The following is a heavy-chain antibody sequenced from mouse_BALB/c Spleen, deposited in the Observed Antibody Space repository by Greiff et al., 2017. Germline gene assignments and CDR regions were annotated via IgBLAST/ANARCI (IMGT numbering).Heavy chain of an antibody. CDR2: ISTYYGNT. CDR3: ARPYRYDGGGYAMDY. V-gene: IGHV1-67*01. D-gene: IGHD2-14*01. Sequence: QVQLQHSGPELVRPGVSVKISCKGSGYTFTDYAMHWVKQSHAKSLEWIGVISTYYGNTNYNQKFKGKATMTVDKSSSTAYMELARLTSEDSAIYYCARPYRYDGGGYAMDYWGQGTSVTVSS. J-gene: IGHJ4*01. CDR1: GYTFTDYA.